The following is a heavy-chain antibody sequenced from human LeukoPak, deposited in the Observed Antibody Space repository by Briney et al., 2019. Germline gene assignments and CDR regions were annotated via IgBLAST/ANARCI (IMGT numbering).Heavy chain of an antibody. Sequence: SGGSLTLSCAVSGFTFRTYAMHWVRQAPGKGLGWVAVISYDGSDKYYADSVKGRSTIPRDNSKNMLYLQMNSLRAEDTAVYYCARDSSGSHLYYYYMDVWGTGTTVTVSS. D-gene: IGHD1-26*01. CDR2: ISYDGSDK. V-gene: IGHV3-30*04. CDR3: ARDSSGSHLYYYYMDV. J-gene: IGHJ6*03. CDR1: GFTFRTYA.